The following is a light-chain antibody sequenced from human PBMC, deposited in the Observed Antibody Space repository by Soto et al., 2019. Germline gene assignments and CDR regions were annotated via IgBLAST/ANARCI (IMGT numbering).Light chain of an antibody. V-gene: IGLV2-8*01. CDR1: ASDIGRYNY. J-gene: IGLJ1*01. Sequence: QSFLTQPPSASGSPGQSVTISCIGTASDIGRYNYVSWYQHHPGKAPKLIIYEVTKRPSGVPDRFSGSKSGNKASLTVSGLQADDEADYYCNSYVGSKNYVLGTGTKVTVL. CDR3: NSYVGSKNYV. CDR2: EVT.